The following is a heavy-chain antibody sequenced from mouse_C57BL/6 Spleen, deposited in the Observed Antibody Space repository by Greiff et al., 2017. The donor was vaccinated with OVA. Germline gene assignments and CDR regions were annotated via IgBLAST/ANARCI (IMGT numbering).Heavy chain of an antibody. Sequence: QVQLQQSGAELVRPGASVTLSCKASGYTFTDYEMHWVKQTPVHGLEWIGAIDPEPGGTAYNQKFKGKAILTADKSSSTAYMELRSLTSEDSAGYYCTRSRANWDDGGQGTTLTVSS. CDR3: TRSRANWDD. J-gene: IGHJ2*01. CDR2: IDPEPGGT. CDR1: GYTFTDYE. D-gene: IGHD4-1*01. V-gene: IGHV1-15*01.